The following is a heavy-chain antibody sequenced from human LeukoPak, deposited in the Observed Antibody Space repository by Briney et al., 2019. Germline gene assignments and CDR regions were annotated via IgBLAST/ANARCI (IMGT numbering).Heavy chain of an antibody. J-gene: IGHJ3*02. D-gene: IGHD6-13*01. CDR3: ATAAMTDAFDI. V-gene: IGHV1-2*02. CDR2: INPNSGGT. CDR1: GYTFTGYY. Sequence: ASVKVSCKASGYTFTGYYMHWVRQAPGQGLEWMGWINPNSGGTNYAQKFQGRVTMTRDTSISTAYMELSSLRSEDTAVYYCATAAMTDAFDIWGQGTMVTVSS.